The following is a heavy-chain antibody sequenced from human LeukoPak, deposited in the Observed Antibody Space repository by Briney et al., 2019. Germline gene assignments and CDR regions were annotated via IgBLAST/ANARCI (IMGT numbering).Heavy chain of an antibody. CDR3: AREPTSGREPTSGRPLDY. CDR1: GGSISGYF. Sequence: SETLSLTCTASGGSISGYFWTWIRQPAGKGLEWIARIYASGSNNYKPSLKSRVIRSLDSSKNHFSLNLTSVTAADTAVYYCAREPTSGREPTSGRPLDYWGQGTLVTVSS. CDR2: IYASGSN. V-gene: IGHV4-4*07. J-gene: IGHJ4*02. D-gene: IGHD5-12*01.